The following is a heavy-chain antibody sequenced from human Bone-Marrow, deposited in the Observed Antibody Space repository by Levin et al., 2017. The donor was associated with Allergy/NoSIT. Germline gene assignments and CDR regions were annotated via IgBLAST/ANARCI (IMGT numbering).Heavy chain of an antibody. CDR1: GFTFSNAW. V-gene: IGHV3-15*01. J-gene: IGHJ4*02. CDR2: IKSKTDGGTT. D-gene: IGHD5-18*01. Sequence: GESLKISCAASGFTFSNAWMSWVRQAPGKGLEWVGRIKSKTDGGTTDYAAPVKGRFTIPRDDSKNTLYLQMNSLKTEDTAVYYCTVRERDTAMVPFDYWGQGTLVTVSS. CDR3: TVRERDTAMVPFDY.